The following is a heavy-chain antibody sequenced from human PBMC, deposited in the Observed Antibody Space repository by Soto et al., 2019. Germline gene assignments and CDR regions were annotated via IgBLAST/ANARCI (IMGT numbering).Heavy chain of an antibody. CDR2: IWYDGSNK. D-gene: IGHD6-13*01. CDR1: GFTFSSYG. Sequence: GSLRLSCAASGFTFSSYGMHWVRQAPGKGLEWVAVIWYDGSNKYYADSVKGRFTISRDNSKNTLYLQMNSLRAEDTAVYYCARDNLRYSSSWYFDYWGQGTLVTVSS. J-gene: IGHJ4*02. V-gene: IGHV3-33*01. CDR3: ARDNLRYSSSWYFDY.